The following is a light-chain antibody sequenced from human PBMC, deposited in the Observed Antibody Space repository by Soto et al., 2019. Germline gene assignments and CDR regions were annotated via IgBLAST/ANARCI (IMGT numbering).Light chain of an antibody. V-gene: IGKV3-20*01. Sequence: EIVLTQSPGTLSLSPGERATLSCRASQSVSSSSLAWYQQKRGQAPRLLIYGASSRATGVHDRFSGGGSGTDFTPLISSLEPEDFAVYYCQVSGRAALYTFGQGTKLEIK. CDR1: QSVSSSS. CDR3: QVSGRAALYT. J-gene: IGKJ2*01. CDR2: GAS.